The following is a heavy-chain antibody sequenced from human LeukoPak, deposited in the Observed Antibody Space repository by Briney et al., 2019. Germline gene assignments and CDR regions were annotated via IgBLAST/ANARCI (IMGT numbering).Heavy chain of an antibody. CDR3: ATWDGLYDYVWGSYRHFDY. D-gene: IGHD3-16*02. CDR1: GYTFTSYG. Sequence: GASVKVSCKASGYTFTSYGISWVRQAPGQGLEWMGWISAYNGNADYAQKLQGRVTMTTDTSTSTAYMELRSLRSEDTAVYYCATWDGLYDYVWGSYRHFDYWGQGTLVTVSS. V-gene: IGHV1-18*01. J-gene: IGHJ4*02. CDR2: ISAYNGNA.